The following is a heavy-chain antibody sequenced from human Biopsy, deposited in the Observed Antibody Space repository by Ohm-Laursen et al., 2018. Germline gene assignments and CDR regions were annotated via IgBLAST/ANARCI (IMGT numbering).Heavy chain of an antibody. CDR3: TRDPLNGHKHFDY. D-gene: IGHD2-8*01. V-gene: IGHV1-2*02. CDR1: SYTFTDYN. Sequence: ASVKVSCKVSSYTFTDYNIHWMRQAPGQGLEWLGYINCKTGATNYAQKFQGTVTMTRDTSISTAYLALGSLRSADTAIYYCTRDPLNGHKHFDYWGQGSLVTVSS. J-gene: IGHJ4*02. CDR2: INCKTGAT.